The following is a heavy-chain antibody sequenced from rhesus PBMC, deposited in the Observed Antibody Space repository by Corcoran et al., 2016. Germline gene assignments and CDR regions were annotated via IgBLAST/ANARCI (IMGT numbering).Heavy chain of an antibody. V-gene: IGHV4-80*01. D-gene: IGHD1-26*01. Sequence: QVQLQESGPGLVKPSETLSLTCAVSGVSISSYWWNWIRQPPGKGLEWMGGNNGNRATTNSHPPLKRRFAISKDAAKNQFSLKLSSVTAADTAVYYWARWTRVNNHFFDYWGQGVLVTVSS. CDR2: NNGNRATT. CDR1: GVSISSYW. J-gene: IGHJ4*01. CDR3: ARWTRVNNHFFDY.